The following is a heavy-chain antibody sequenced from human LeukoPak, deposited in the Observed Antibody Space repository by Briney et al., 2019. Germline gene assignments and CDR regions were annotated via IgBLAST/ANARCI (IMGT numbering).Heavy chain of an antibody. D-gene: IGHD1-14*01. V-gene: IGHV3-53*01. J-gene: IGHJ4*02. CDR1: GFTVITND. CDR3: ARGVEPLAANTLAY. CDR2: LYSDGNT. Sequence: GGSLRLSCAASGFTVITNDMTWVRQAPGKGLEWVSVLYSDGNTKYADSVQGRFTISRDNPKNTLYLEMNSLSPDDTAVYYCARGVEPLAANTLAYWGQGTLVTVSS.